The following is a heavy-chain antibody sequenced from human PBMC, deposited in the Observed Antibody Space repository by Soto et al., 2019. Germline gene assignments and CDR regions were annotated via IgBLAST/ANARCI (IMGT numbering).Heavy chain of an antibody. Sequence: EVQLLESGGGLVQPGGSLRLSCAASGFTFSSYVMSWVRQAPGKGLEWVSAISGSGGSTYYADSVKGRFTISRDNSKNTLYLQMNSLRAEDTAVYYCAKLIGVRYYYYGMDVWGQGTTVTVSS. J-gene: IGHJ6*02. CDR1: GFTFSSYV. CDR2: ISGSGGST. V-gene: IGHV3-23*01. D-gene: IGHD3-16*01. CDR3: AKLIGVRYYYYGMDV.